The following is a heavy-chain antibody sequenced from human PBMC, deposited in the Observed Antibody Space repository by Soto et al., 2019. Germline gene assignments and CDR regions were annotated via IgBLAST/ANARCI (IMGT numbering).Heavy chain of an antibody. V-gene: IGHV3-48*03. CDR3: GKASTYPLDGVDV. Sequence: EVQLVESGGGLVQPGGSLRLSCAASGFTFSSYEMKWVRQAPGKGLEWISYISSSGSTIYYADSVKGRFTSSRDNAKNSLYLQMNSLRAEDTAIYYCGKASTYPLDGVDVWGQGTTVTVSS. CDR1: GFTFSSYE. CDR2: ISSSGSTI. D-gene: IGHD3-16*01. J-gene: IGHJ6*02.